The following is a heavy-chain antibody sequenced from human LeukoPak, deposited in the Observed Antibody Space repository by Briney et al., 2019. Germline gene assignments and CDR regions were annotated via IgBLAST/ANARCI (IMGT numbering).Heavy chain of an antibody. CDR3: ARALYYYDSSGYIDY. D-gene: IGHD3-22*01. CDR2: ISSSGSTI. Sequence: GGSLRLSCAASGFTFSSYEMNWVRQAPGKGLEWVSYISSSGSTIYYADSVKGRFTISRDNSQNTLYLQMNSLRAEDAAMYYCARALYYYDSSGYIDYWGQGTLVTVSS. V-gene: IGHV3-48*03. J-gene: IGHJ4*02. CDR1: GFTFSSYE.